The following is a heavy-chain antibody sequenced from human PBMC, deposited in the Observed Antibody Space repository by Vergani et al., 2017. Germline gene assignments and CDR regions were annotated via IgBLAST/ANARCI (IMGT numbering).Heavy chain of an antibody. CDR1: GFSFEDYG. V-gene: IGHV3-20*04. D-gene: IGHD1-26*01. Sequence: EMQLVESGGGVVRPGGSLRLSCVISGFSFEDYGMSWVRQVRGKGLEWVSGINWNGGSTGYADSVNGRFTISRDNAKNSLHLEMNNLGDEDTGVYYCARGNGIEIMNWFDPGGQGTLGTVSS. J-gene: IGHJ5*01. CDR3: ARGNGIEIMNWFDP. CDR2: INWNGGST.